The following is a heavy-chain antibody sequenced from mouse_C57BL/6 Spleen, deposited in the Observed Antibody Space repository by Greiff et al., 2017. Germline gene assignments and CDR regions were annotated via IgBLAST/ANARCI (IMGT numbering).Heavy chain of an antibody. J-gene: IGHJ3*01. V-gene: IGHV2-2*01. CDR2: IWSGGST. Sequence: VQLQQSGPGLVQPSQSLSITCTVSGFSLTSYGVHWVRQSPGKGLEWVGVIWSGGSTDCNAAFISRLSISKDNSKSQVFFKMNRLQADDTAIYYCARDYDGRPWFAYRGQGTLVTVAA. CDR3: ARDYDGRPWFAY. CDR1: GFSLTSYG. D-gene: IGHD2-4*01.